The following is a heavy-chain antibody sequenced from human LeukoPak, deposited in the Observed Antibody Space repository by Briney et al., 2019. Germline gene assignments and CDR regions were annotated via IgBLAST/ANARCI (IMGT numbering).Heavy chain of an antibody. CDR2: IILDGRST. D-gene: IGHD2-2*01. V-gene: IGHV3-74*01. CDR3: AKGPHYCSSTSCYPDY. CDR1: GFTLSNYH. J-gene: IGHJ4*02. Sequence: GGSLRLSCVASGFTLSNYHMHWVRQAPGKGLVWVSRIILDGRSTNYADSVKGRFTISRDNAKNTLYLQMNSLRAEDTAVYYCAKGPHYCSSTSCYPDYWGQGTLVTVSS.